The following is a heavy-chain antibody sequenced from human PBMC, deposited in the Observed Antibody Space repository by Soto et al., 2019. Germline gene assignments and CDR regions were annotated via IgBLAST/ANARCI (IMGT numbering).Heavy chain of an antibody. CDR1: SCSIISSSYY. D-gene: IGHD2-15*01. CDR2: IYYSGST. V-gene: IGHV4-39*01. Sequence: SETLSLTCTGNSCSIISSSYYWAWIRQPPGKGLEWIGSIYYSGSTYYNPSLKSRVTISVDTSKNQFSLKLSSVTAADTAVYYCARQGWYYYYGMDVWGQGTTVT. J-gene: IGHJ6*02. CDR3: ARQGWYYYYGMDV.